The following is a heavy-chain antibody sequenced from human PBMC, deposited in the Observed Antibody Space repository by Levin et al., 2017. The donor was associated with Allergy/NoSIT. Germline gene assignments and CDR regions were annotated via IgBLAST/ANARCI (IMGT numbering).Heavy chain of an antibody. CDR1: GYTFTSYA. CDR2: INAGNGNT. CDR3: ARRELRYFDWLSEGYWFDP. J-gene: IGHJ5*02. Sequence: PGASVKVSCKASGYTFTSYAMHWVRQAPGQRLEWMGWINAGNGNTKYSQKFQGRVTITRDTSASTAYMELSSLRSEDTAVYYCARRELRYFDWLSEGYWFDPWGQGTLVTVSS. V-gene: IGHV1-3*01. D-gene: IGHD3-9*01.